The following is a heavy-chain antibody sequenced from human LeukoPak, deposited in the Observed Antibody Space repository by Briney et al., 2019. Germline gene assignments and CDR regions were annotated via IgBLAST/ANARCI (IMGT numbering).Heavy chain of an antibody. CDR1: GFTFSSYS. CDR2: ISSSSSTI. Sequence: PGGSLRLSCAASGFTFSSYSMNWVRQAPGKGLEWVSYISSSSSTIYYADSVKGRFTISRDNAKNTLYLQMNSLRAEDTAVYYCARGGGDYDSSGYFDYWGRGTLVTVSS. D-gene: IGHD3-22*01. CDR3: ARGGGDYDSSGYFDY. V-gene: IGHV3-48*01. J-gene: IGHJ4*02.